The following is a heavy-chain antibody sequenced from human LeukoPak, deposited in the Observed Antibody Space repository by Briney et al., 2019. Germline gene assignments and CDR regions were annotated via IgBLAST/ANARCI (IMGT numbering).Heavy chain of an antibody. CDR2: ISHVGDT. V-gene: IGHV3-13*01. J-gene: IGHJ4*02. CDR3: ARVRYVSSWSFDY. CDR1: GFTFSSYD. Sequence: GSLRLSCAASGFTFSSYDMHWVRQATGKGLEWVSGISHVGDTYYSGSVKGRFTISRENAKNSLYLQMNSLRAGDTAVYYCARVRYVSSWSFDYWGQGTLVTVSS. D-gene: IGHD6-13*01.